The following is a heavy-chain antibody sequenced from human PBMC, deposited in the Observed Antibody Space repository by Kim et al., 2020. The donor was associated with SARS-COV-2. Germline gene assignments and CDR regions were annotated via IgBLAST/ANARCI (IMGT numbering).Heavy chain of an antibody. Sequence: YYADSVKGRFTMSRDNAKNSLYLEMNSLRAEDTAIYYCASLDSAQVPGVLWGQGTLVTVSS. D-gene: IGHD3-10*01. V-gene: IGHV3-7*03. J-gene: IGHJ4*02. CDR3: ASLDSAQVPGVL.